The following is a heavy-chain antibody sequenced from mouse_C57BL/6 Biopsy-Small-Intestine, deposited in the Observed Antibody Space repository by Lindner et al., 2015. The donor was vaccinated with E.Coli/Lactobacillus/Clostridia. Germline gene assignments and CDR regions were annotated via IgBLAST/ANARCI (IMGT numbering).Heavy chain of an antibody. Sequence: VQLQESGPELVKPGASVKISCKASGYSFTGYYMNWVKQSHGNILDWIGYIYPYNGVSSYNQKFKGKATLTADKSSSTAYMELRSLTSEDSAVYFCARRWYDYDVDYWGQGTTLTVSS. D-gene: IGHD2-4*01. J-gene: IGHJ2*01. CDR1: GYSFTGYY. CDR2: IYPYNGVS. CDR3: ARRWYDYDVDY. V-gene: IGHV1-31*01.